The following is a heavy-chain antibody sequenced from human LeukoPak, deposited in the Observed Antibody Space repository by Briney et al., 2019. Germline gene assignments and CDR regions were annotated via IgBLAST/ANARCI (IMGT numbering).Heavy chain of an antibody. J-gene: IGHJ4*02. Sequence: SETLSLTCTVSGGSISSTNYYWGWIRQPPGKGLEWIGNIYYTGTTYYNPSLTSRVTISVDTSKHQFSLKLTSVTAADTAVYYCARDNVGGWYSHFDYWGQGTLVTVSS. CDR2: IYYTGTT. D-gene: IGHD6-19*01. CDR3: ARDNVGGWYSHFDY. CDR1: GGSISSTNYY. V-gene: IGHV4-39*07.